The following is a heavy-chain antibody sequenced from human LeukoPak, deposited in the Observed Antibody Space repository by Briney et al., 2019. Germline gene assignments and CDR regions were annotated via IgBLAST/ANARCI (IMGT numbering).Heavy chain of an antibody. J-gene: IGHJ4*02. D-gene: IGHD3-22*01. Sequence: GGSLRLSCAASGFTFSTNYMSWVRQAPGKGLEWVSVIYSGGSPYYADSVRGRFTISRDNSKNTLYLQMNSLRAEDTAVYYCARDLNYYDSSGYGHWGQGTLVTVSS. CDR1: GFTFSTNY. CDR2: IYSGGSP. CDR3: ARDLNYYDSSGYGH. V-gene: IGHV3-53*01.